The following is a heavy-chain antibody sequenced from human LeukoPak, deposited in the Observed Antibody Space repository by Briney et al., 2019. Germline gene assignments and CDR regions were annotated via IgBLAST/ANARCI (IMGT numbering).Heavy chain of an antibody. CDR2: ISYDGSNK. Sequence: GGSLRLSCAASGFTFSSYGMHWVRQAPGKGLEWMAVISYDGSNKYYADSVKGRFTISRDNSKNTLYLQMNSLRAEDTAVYYCAKGQQQLPGDYWGQGTLVTVSS. D-gene: IGHD6-13*01. CDR3: AKGQQQLPGDY. V-gene: IGHV3-30*18. J-gene: IGHJ4*02. CDR1: GFTFSSYG.